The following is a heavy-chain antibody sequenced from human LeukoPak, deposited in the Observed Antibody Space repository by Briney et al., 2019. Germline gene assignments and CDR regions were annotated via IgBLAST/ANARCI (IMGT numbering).Heavy chain of an antibody. V-gene: IGHV3-23*01. Sequence: PGGSLGLSCAASGFTLSIYAMNWVRQAPGKGLEWVATISGSGDVTYYAESVKGRFTISRDNSKNTVYLQMKSLRAEDTAVYYCARVRGMTKPDYWGRGTLVTVSS. J-gene: IGHJ4*02. CDR3: ARVRGMTKPDY. D-gene: IGHD3-10*01. CDR2: ISGSGDVT. CDR1: GFTLSIYA.